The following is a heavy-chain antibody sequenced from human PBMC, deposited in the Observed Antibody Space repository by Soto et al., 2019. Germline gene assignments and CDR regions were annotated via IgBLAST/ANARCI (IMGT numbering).Heavy chain of an antibody. CDR2: IIPIFGTA. J-gene: IGHJ6*02. D-gene: IGHD6-19*01. Sequence: SVKVSCKASGGTFSSYAISWVRRAPGQGLEWMGGIIPIFGTANYAQKFQGRVTITADESTSTAYKELSSLRSEDTAVYYCARNSEAGVWSDYYYYYGMDVWGQGTTVNVSS. V-gene: IGHV1-69*13. CDR1: GGTFSSYA. CDR3: ARNSEAGVWSDYYYYYGMDV.